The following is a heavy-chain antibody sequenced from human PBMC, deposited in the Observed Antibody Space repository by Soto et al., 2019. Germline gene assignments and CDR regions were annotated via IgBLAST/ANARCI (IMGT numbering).Heavy chain of an antibody. J-gene: IGHJ5*02. CDR3: AREVVVAATGWFDP. Sequence: QVQLVQSGAEVKKPGSSVKVSCKASGGTFSSYAISWVRQAPGQGLEWMGGIIPIFGTANYAQKFQGRVTITADEATSTDYMELSSLRSEDTAVYYCAREVVVAATGWFDPWGQGTLVTVAS. D-gene: IGHD2-15*01. V-gene: IGHV1-69*12. CDR1: GGTFSSYA. CDR2: IIPIFGTA.